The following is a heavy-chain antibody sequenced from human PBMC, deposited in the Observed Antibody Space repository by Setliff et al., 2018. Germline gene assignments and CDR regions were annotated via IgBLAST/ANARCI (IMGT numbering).Heavy chain of an antibody. V-gene: IGHV1-69*10. CDR3: ARDDPRMIVVL. D-gene: IGHD3-22*01. Sequence: SVKVSCKASGGTFSSYAISWVRQAPGQGLEWMGGIIPILGIANYAPKFQGRVSMTRDTSTSTVYMQLSSLRSEDTAVYYCARDDPRMIVVLWGQGTLVTVSS. J-gene: IGHJ4*02. CDR2: IIPILGIA. CDR1: GGTFSSYA.